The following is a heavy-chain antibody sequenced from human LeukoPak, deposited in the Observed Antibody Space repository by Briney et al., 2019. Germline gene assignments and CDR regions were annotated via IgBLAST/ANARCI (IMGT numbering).Heavy chain of an antibody. CDR3: AKSAGYTSGSQHNFDY. CDR2: ISGGGDKT. V-gene: IGHV3-23*01. CDR1: GFTFSSYS. Sequence: GGSLRLSCAASGFTFSSYSMNWVRQAPGKGLEWVSAISGGGDKTYYADSVKGRFTISRDNSKNTLYVQMNNLKVEDTAVYYCAKSAGYTSGSQHNFDYWGQGTLVTVSS. D-gene: IGHD3-22*01. J-gene: IGHJ4*02.